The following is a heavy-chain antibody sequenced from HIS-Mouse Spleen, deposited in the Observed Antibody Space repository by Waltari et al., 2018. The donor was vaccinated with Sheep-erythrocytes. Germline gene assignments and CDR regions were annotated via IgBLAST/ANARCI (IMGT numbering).Heavy chain of an antibody. CDR2: ISYDGSNK. J-gene: IGHJ6*02. CDR3: ARVTSPSFYYYYYGMDV. V-gene: IGHV3-30*04. Sequence: QVQLVESGGGVVQPGRSLRLSCAASGFTFSSYAMHWVRQAPGKGLEWVAVISYDGSNKYYADAVKGRFTISRDNSKNTLYLQMNSLRAEDTAVYYCARVTSPSFYYYYYGMDVWGQGTTVTVSS. CDR1: GFTFSSYA.